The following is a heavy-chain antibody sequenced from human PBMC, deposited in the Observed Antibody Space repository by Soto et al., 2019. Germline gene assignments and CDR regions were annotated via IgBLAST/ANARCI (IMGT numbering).Heavy chain of an antibody. J-gene: IGHJ3*02. CDR1: GYTFTSYD. V-gene: IGHV1-8*01. CDR3: ASGLRWVAFDI. Sequence: ASVKVSCKASGYTFTSYDINWVRQATGQRLEWMGWMNPNSGNTGYAQKFQGRVTMTRSTSISTAYMELSSLRSEDTAVYYCASGLRWVAFDIWGQGTMVTVSS. CDR2: MNPNSGNT. D-gene: IGHD4-17*01.